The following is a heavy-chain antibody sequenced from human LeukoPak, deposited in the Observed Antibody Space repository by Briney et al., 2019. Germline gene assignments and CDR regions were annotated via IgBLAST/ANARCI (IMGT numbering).Heavy chain of an antibody. CDR1: EFTFSTYW. D-gene: IGHD1-26*01. CDR3: ARAGSGSYDY. J-gene: IGHJ4*02. Sequence: GGSLRLSCAASEFTFSTYWMSWVRQAPGKGLEWVADIKQDGSEKYYVHSVKGRFTISRDNAKNSLYLQMNSLRAEDTAVYYCARAGSGSYDYWGQGTLVTVSS. V-gene: IGHV3-7*04. CDR2: IKQDGSEK.